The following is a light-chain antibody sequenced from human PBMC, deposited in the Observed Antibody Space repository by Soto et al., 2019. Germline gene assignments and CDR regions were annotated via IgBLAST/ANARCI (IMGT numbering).Light chain of an antibody. J-gene: IGLJ2*01. V-gene: IGLV2-14*01. CDR3: SSYTRSTTLV. CDR2: DVS. Sequence: QSALTQPASVSGSPGQSITISCTGTGSDVGGYNYVSWYQQHPGKAPKLMIYDVSYRPSGASNRFSGSKSGNTASLTISGLQAEDDADYYCSSYTRSTTLVFGGGTQLTVL. CDR1: GSDVGGYNY.